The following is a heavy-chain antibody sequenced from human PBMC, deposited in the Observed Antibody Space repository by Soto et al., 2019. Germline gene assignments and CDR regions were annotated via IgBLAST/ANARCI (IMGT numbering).Heavy chain of an antibody. Sequence: ASVKVSCKASGVTFSTYAIDWVRQAPGQGLEWMGGIIPLFGTAKYAQNFQGRITITADESTNTAYTELRSLRSQDTAVYYCARGVHYDSSGYYYFYWGQGTLVTVSS. V-gene: IGHV1-69*13. CDR1: GVTFSTYA. D-gene: IGHD3-22*01. CDR3: ARGVHYDSSGYYYFY. J-gene: IGHJ4*02. CDR2: IIPLFGTA.